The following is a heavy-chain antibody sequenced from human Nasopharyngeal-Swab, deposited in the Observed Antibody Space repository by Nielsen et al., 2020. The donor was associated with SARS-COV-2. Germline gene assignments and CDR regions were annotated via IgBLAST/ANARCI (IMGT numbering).Heavy chain of an antibody. D-gene: IGHD2-2*01. Sequence: GGSLRLSCAASGFTFSSYSMNWVRQAPGKGLEWVSYISSSSSTIYYADSVKGRFTISRDNAKNSLYLQMNSLRAEDTAVYYCAGYCSSTSCSRNYYYYYMDVWGKGTTVTVPS. CDR2: ISSSSSTI. V-gene: IGHV3-48*04. CDR1: GFTFSSYS. CDR3: AGYCSSTSCSRNYYYYYMDV. J-gene: IGHJ6*03.